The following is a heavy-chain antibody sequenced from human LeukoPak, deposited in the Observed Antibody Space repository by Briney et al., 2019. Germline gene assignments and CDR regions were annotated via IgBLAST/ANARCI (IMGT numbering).Heavy chain of an antibody. CDR1: GYTFTSYA. CDR2: INTNTGNP. J-gene: IGHJ6*03. V-gene: IGHV7-4-1*02. CDR3: AREGVGATEYLVYYYMDV. D-gene: IGHD1-26*01. Sequence: ASVKVSCKASGYTFTSYAMNWVRQAPGQGLEWMGWINTNTGNPTYAQGFTGRFVFSLDTSVSTAYLQISSLKAEDTAVYYCAREGVGATEYLVYYYMDVWGKGTTVTVSS.